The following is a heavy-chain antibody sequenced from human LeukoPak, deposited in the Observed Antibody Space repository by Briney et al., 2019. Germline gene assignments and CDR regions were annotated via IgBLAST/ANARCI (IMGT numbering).Heavy chain of an antibody. D-gene: IGHD6-13*01. Sequence: GGSLRLSCAASGFTFTSYGMHWVRQAPGKGLDWVAVIWYDGSSKYYADSVKGRFTISRDISKNTLYLQMNSLRVEDTAVYYCAREYSNSFDYWGQGTLVTVSS. CDR2: IWYDGSSK. V-gene: IGHV3-33*01. J-gene: IGHJ4*02. CDR1: GFTFTSYG. CDR3: AREYSNSFDY.